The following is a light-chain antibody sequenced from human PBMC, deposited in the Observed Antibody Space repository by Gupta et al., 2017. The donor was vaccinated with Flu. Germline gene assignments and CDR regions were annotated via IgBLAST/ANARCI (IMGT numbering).Light chain of an antibody. V-gene: IGKV1-39*01. CDR2: YAT. Sequence: IQMTQSPSSLSAAVGDRVTITCRASQSISTYLDWYQQQPGKAPKVLIYYATSLESEVPSRFSGSGSGTDFTLTISRLQPEDFATYYCQQSDSKQCTFGQGTKMEI. CDR3: QQSDSKQCT. J-gene: IGKJ2*02. CDR1: QSISTY.